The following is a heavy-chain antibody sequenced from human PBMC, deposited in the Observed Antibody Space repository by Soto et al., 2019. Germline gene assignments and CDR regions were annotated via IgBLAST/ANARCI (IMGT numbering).Heavy chain of an antibody. CDR3: ARDRRDLGEPRGAYYYYGMDV. D-gene: IGHD3-16*01. CDR2: IYHSGST. CDR1: GYSISSGYY. V-gene: IGHV4-38-2*02. Sequence: SETLSLTCTVSGYSISSGYYWGWIRQPPGKGLEWIGSIYHSGSTYYNPSLKSRVTISVDTSKNQFSLKLSSVTAADTAVYYCARDRRDLGEPRGAYYYYGMDVWGQGTTVTVSS. J-gene: IGHJ6*02.